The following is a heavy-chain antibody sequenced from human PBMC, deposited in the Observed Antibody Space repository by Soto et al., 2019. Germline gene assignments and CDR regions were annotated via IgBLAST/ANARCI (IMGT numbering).Heavy chain of an antibody. V-gene: IGHV3-21*01. J-gene: IGHJ4*02. Sequence: PGGSLRLSCAASGFTFSSYSMNWVRQAPGKGLEWVSSISSSSSYIYYADSVKGRFTISRDNAKNSLYLQMNSLRAEDTGVYYCARDPPPAYYHDYWGQGPLATVS. CDR1: GFTFSSYS. CDR3: ARDPPPAYYHDY. CDR2: ISSSSSYI.